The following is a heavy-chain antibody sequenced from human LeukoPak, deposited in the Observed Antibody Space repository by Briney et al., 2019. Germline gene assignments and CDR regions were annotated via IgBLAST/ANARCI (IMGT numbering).Heavy chain of an antibody. V-gene: IGHV3-21*01. CDR2: ISSSSSYI. D-gene: IGHD6-19*01. CDR1: GFTFSSYS. Sequence: PGGSLRLSCAASGFTFSSYSMNWVRQAPGKGLEWVSSISSSSSYIYYADSVKGRFTISRDNAKNSLYLQMNSLRAEDTAVYYCASHSSGWYVGAFDIWGQGTMVTVSS. CDR3: ASHSSGWYVGAFDI. J-gene: IGHJ3*02.